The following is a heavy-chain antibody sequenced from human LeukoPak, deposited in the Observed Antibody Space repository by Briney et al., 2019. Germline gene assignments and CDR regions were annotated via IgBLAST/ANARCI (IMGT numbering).Heavy chain of an antibody. J-gene: IGHJ6*02. Sequence: SETLSLTCAVYGGSFSGYYWSWIRQPPGKGLEWIGEIDHSGSTNYNPSLKSRVTISVDTSKNQFSLKLSSVTAADTAVYYCARRLYYYGSGSYYNSQYYGMDVWGQGTTVTVSS. CDR1: GGSFSGYY. CDR3: ARRLYYYGSGSYYNSQYYGMDV. D-gene: IGHD3-10*01. V-gene: IGHV4-34*01. CDR2: IDHSGST.